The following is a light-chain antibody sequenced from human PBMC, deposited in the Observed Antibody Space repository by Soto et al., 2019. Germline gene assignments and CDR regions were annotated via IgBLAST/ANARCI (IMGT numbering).Light chain of an antibody. J-gene: IGLJ1*01. V-gene: IGLV2-11*01. CDR3: CSYVGRNTNV. Sequence: QSVLTQPRSASGSPGQSITISCTGTSSDVGGYNYVSWYQQHPAKAPKLIIFDVSKRPSGVPNRFSGSKSGNTASLTISGLRAEDEADYYCCSYVGRNTNVFGTGTKVPVL. CDR1: SSDVGGYNY. CDR2: DVS.